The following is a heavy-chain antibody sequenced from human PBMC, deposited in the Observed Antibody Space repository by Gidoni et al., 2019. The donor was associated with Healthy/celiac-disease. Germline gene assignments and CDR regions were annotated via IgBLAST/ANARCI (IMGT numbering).Heavy chain of an antibody. CDR3: ARDGDYGDYFDY. V-gene: IGHV3-30-3*01. Sequence: QVQLVEAGGGVVRPGGSLRLSCAASEFPFSSYAMHCVRQAPGKGLGWVAVISYDGSNKYYADSVKGRFTISRDNSKNTLYLQMNSLGAEDTAVYYCARDGDYGDYFDYWGQGTLVTVSS. CDR2: ISYDGSNK. CDR1: EFPFSSYA. D-gene: IGHD4-17*01. J-gene: IGHJ4*02.